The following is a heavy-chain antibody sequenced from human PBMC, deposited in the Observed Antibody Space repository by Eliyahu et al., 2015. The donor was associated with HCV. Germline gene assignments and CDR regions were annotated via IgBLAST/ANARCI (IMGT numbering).Heavy chain of an antibody. V-gene: IGHV4-34*01. CDR1: GGSFSGYY. D-gene: IGHD2-15*01. CDR2: INHSGST. CDR3: ARVCSGGSCYGYYYYGMDV. Sequence: QVQLQQWGAGLLKPSETLSLTCAVYGGSFSGYYWSWIRQPPGKGLEWIGEINHSGSTNYNPSLKSRVTISVDTSKNQFSLKLSSVTAADTAVYYCARVCSGGSCYGYYYYGMDVWGQGTTVTVSS. J-gene: IGHJ6*02.